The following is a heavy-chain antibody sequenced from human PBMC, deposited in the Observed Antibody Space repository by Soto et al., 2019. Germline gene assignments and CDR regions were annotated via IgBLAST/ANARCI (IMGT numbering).Heavy chain of an antibody. D-gene: IGHD2-2*01. CDR3: ATDERDYCYSINCHYFDH. J-gene: IGHJ4*02. CDR2: INPSGGST. Sequence: ASVKVSCKASGYTFTSYYMHWVRQAPGQGLEWMGIINPSGGSTSYAQKFQGRITMTTDTSTGTTYMELRSLKSDDTAIYYCATDERDYCYSINCHYFDHWGQGALVTVSS. V-gene: IGHV1-46*01. CDR1: GYTFTSYY.